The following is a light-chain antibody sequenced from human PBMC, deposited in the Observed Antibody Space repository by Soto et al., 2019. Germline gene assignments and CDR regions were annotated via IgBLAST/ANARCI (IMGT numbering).Light chain of an antibody. CDR3: QQAASFPIT. CDR1: QSISSW. J-gene: IGKJ5*01. CDR2: DAS. V-gene: IGKV1-5*01. Sequence: GDRVTITCRASQSISSWLAWYQQKPGKAPKLLIYDASSLESGVPSRFSGSGSGTEFTLTISSLQPDDFATYYCQQAASFPITFGQGTRLEI.